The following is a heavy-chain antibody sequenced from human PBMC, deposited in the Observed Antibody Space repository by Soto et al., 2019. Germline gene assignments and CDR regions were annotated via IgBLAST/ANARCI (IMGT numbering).Heavy chain of an antibody. Sequence: QVQLQESGPGLVRPSETLSLTCTVSGGSFSSYYWTWIRQSPGKGLEWIGYIYYSGSTDYNPSLRGRLAISIDTSKTQFSLRLNPMTAADTAVYYCAGRDCSGTNCYYLDYYYMDVWGKGTTVTVSS. CDR3: AGRDCSGTNCYYLDYYYMDV. D-gene: IGHD2-2*01. CDR1: GGSFSSYY. V-gene: IGHV4-59*08. J-gene: IGHJ6*03. CDR2: IYYSGST.